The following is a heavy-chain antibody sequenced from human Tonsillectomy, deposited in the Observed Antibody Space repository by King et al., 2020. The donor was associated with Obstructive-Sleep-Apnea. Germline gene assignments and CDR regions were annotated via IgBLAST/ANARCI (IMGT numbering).Heavy chain of an antibody. J-gene: IGHJ4*02. CDR2: IYSAGSST. CDR1: GFTFSSYW. D-gene: IGHD2-21*02. Sequence: VQLVEPGGGLVQPGGSLRLSCAATGFTFSSYWMHWVRQSPGRGLVWVSRIYSAGSSTSYAASVKGRFTISRDNAKNTLYLQMNSLRAEDTAVYYCVVVTAIDYWGQGTLVTVSS. CDR3: VVVTAIDY. V-gene: IGHV3-74*01.